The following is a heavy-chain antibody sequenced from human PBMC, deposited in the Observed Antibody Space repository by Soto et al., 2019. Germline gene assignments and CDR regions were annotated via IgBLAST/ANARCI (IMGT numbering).Heavy chain of an antibody. CDR2: IWYDGSNK. Sequence: HPGGSLRLSCAASGFTFSSYGMHWVRQAPGKGLEWVAVIWYDGSNKYYAESVKGRFTISRDNSKNTLYLQMNSLRAEDTAVYYCARDGYCSGGSCYSVPVFDYWGQGTLVTVSS. J-gene: IGHJ4*02. D-gene: IGHD2-15*01. V-gene: IGHV3-33*01. CDR3: ARDGYCSGGSCYSVPVFDY. CDR1: GFTFSSYG.